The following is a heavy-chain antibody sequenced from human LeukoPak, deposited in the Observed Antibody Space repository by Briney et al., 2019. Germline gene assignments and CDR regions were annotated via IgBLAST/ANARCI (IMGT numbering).Heavy chain of an antibody. D-gene: IGHD4-17*01. V-gene: IGHV3-23*01. CDR2: ISGRGGST. CDR3: AKSVESAVTTNPYFDY. Sequence: PGGSLRLSCAASGFTFSDYAMSWVRQAPGKGLKWVSVISGRGGSTYNADSVKGRFTISRDNSKNTLYLQMNSLRAEDTAVYYCAKSVESAVTTNPYFDYWGQGTLVTVSS. CDR1: GFTFSDYA. J-gene: IGHJ4*02.